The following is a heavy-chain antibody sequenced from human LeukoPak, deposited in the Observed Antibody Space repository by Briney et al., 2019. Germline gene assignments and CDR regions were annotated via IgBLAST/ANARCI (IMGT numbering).Heavy chain of an antibody. CDR1: GYTVSSYG. J-gene: IGHJ4*02. D-gene: IGHD2-2*01. CDR3: ARDYCSSTSCYGVDY. Sequence: ASVKVSCKPSGYTVSSYGISWVRQAPGQGLEWMGWISAYNGNTNHAQKFQGRVTMTTDTSTSTAYMELRSLRSDDTAVYYCARDYCSSTSCYGVDYWGQRTLVTVSS. CDR2: ISAYNGNT. V-gene: IGHV1-18*01.